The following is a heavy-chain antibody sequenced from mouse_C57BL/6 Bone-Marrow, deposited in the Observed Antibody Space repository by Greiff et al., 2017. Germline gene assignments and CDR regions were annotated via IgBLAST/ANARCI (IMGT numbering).Heavy chain of an antibody. V-gene: IGHV5-6*01. CDR3: ARHPRLDWVYWYFDV. Sequence: EVQLVESGGDLVKPGGSLKLSCAASGFTFSSYGMSWVRQTPDKRLEWVATISSGGSYTYYPDSVKGRFTISRDNAKNTLYLQMSSLKSEDTAMYYCARHPRLDWVYWYFDVWGTGTTVTVSS. J-gene: IGHJ1*03. CDR1: GFTFSSYG. D-gene: IGHD4-1*01. CDR2: ISSGGSYT.